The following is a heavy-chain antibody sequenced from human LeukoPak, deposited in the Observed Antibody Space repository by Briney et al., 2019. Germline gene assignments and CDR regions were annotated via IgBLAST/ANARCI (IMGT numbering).Heavy chain of an antibody. Sequence: GGSLRLSCAASGFTFSDHYMDWVRQAPGKGLDWVGRIRNKANSYTTEYAASVKGRFTISRDDSKNSLYLQMNSLKIEDTAVYYCAKAHPRSRFDSWGQGTLVTVSS. D-gene: IGHD2-15*01. J-gene: IGHJ4*02. V-gene: IGHV3-72*01. CDR1: GFTFSDHY. CDR2: IRNKANSYTT. CDR3: AKAHPRSRFDS.